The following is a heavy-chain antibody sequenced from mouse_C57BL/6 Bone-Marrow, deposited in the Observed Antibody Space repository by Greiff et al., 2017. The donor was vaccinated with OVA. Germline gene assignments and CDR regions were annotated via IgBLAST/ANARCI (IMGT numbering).Heavy chain of an antibody. V-gene: IGHV1-80*01. CDR1: GYAFSSYW. CDR3: ARPPLYYGSSDDYFDY. J-gene: IGHJ2*01. Sequence: VQLQQSGAELVKPGASVKISCKASGYAFSSYWMNWVKQRPGKGLEWIGQIYPGDGDTNYNGKFKGKATLTADKSSSTAYMQLSSLTSEDSAVYFCARPPLYYGSSDDYFDYWGQGTTLTVSS. D-gene: IGHD1-1*01. CDR2: IYPGDGDT.